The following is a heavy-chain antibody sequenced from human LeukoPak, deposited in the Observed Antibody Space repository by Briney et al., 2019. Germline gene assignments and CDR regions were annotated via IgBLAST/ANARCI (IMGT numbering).Heavy chain of an antibody. V-gene: IGHV3-21*01. CDR3: ARRYCSSTSCYFSNWFNP. J-gene: IGHJ5*02. D-gene: IGHD2-2*01. CDR1: GFTFSSYS. Sequence: AGGSLRLSCAASGFTFSSYSMNWVRQAPGKGLEWVSSISTSSTYIYYADSVKGRFTISRDNAKNSLYLQMNSLRAEDTAVYYCARRYCSSTSCYFSNWFNPWGQGTLVTVSS. CDR2: ISTSSTYI.